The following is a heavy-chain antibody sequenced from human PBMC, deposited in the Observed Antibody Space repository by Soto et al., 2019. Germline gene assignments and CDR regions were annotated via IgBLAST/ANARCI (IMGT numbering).Heavy chain of an antibody. V-gene: IGHV4-61*01. J-gene: IGHJ3*02. CDR1: GSSVSSGSYY. CDR2: IYYSGST. Sequence: QSLTCTVSGSSVSSGSYYWSWIRQPPGKGLEWIGYIYYSGSTNYNPSLKSRVTISVDTSKNQFSLKLSSVTAADTAVYYFARDNAPGDAFDIWGQGTMVTVSS. CDR3: ARDNAPGDAFDI.